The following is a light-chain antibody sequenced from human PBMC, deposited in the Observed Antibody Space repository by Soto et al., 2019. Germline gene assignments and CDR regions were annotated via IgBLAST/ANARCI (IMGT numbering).Light chain of an antibody. CDR2: EVS. V-gene: IGLV2-14*01. J-gene: IGLJ2*01. CDR1: SSDVGGYNY. Sequence: QSALTQPASVSGSPGQSITISCTGTSSDVGGYNYVSWYQQHPGKAPKLMIYEVSNRPSGVSNRFSGSKSGNTASLTISGLQAEDEAVYYCSSYTSSSSRGVFGGGTKLTVL. CDR3: SSYTSSSSRGV.